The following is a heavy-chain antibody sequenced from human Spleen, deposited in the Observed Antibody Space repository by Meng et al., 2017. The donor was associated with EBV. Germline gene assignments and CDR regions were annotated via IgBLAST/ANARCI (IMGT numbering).Heavy chain of an antibody. V-gene: IGHV1-18*04. D-gene: IGHD6-19*01. CDR2: ISAYNGVT. CDR1: GYSLTSFG. J-gene: IGHJ5*02. Sequence: QVHLVQSGSEVKNPGASVKVSCKASGYSLTSFGITWVRQAPGQGLECMGWISAYNGVTNYAQSLQGRVTMTKDASTNTAYMELRSLRSDDTAVYYCARDSSGDSRNFDPWGQGTLVTVSS. CDR3: ARDSSGDSRNFDP.